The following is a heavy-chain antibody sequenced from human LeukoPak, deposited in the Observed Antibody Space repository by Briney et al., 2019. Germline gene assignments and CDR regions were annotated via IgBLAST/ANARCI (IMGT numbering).Heavy chain of an antibody. CDR2: ISWNSNTK. D-gene: IGHD1-1*01. V-gene: IGHV3-9*01. CDR3: AKDIVGSAMTGIDY. CDR1: GFDFDDYA. J-gene: IGHJ4*02. Sequence: GGSLRLSSAASGFDFDDYAMQWVRQAPGKGLECVSGISWNSNTKGYADSVKGRFTISRDNAKHSLYLQMDSLRPEDTALYYCAKDIVGSAMTGIDYWGQGTLVTVSS.